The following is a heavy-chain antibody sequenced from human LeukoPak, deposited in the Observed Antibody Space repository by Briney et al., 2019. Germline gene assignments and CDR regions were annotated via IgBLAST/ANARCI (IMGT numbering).Heavy chain of an antibody. CDR3: ARDLSSPEPNY. Sequence: GSVKVSCKASGYTFTSSAMHWGGQCPGQRLGWMGWINAVNGKTKYSQNFQGRVTITRDTSASTAYMELSSLRSEDTAVYYCARDLSSPEPNYWGQGTLVTVSS. V-gene: IGHV1-3*01. CDR2: INAVNGKT. J-gene: IGHJ4*02. CDR1: GYTFTSSA.